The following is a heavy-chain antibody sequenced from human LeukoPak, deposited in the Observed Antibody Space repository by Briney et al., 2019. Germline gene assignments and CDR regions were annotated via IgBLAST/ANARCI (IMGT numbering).Heavy chain of an antibody. CDR3: AGRDGYNYLEDY. D-gene: IGHD5-24*01. CDR2: IYHSGST. J-gene: IGHJ4*02. V-gene: IGHV4-30-2*02. Sequence: SQTLSLTCTVSGGSISSGGYYWSWIRQPPGKGLEWIGYIYHSGSTYYNPSLKSRVTISVDRSKNQFSLKLSSVTAADTAVYYCAGRDGYNYLEDYWGQGTLVTVSS. CDR1: GGSISSGGYY.